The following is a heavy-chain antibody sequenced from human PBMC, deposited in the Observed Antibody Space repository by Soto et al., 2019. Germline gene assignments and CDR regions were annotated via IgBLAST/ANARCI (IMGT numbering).Heavy chain of an antibody. V-gene: IGHV3-23*01. CDR3: ANLHRGYSYGDY. CDR1: GFTFSSYA. J-gene: IGHJ4*02. D-gene: IGHD5-18*01. CDR2: ISGSGGST. Sequence: GGSLRLSCAASGFTFSSYAMSWVRQAPGKGLEWVSAISGSGGSTYYADSVKGRFTISRDNSKNTLYLQMNSLRAEDTAVYYCANLHRGYSYGDYGGQGTLVTVSS.